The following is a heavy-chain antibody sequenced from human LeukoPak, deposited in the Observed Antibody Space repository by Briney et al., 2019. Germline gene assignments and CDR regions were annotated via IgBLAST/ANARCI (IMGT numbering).Heavy chain of an antibody. Sequence: GGSLRLSCAASGFTFSSYAMHWVRQAPGKGLEWVAVISYDGSNKYYADSVKGRFTISRDNSKNTLYLQMNSLRAEDTAVYYCLVITMVRGPTGSWFDPWGQGTLVTVSS. V-gene: IGHV3-30*04. CDR1: GFTFSSYA. J-gene: IGHJ5*02. CDR3: LVITMVRGPTGSWFDP. D-gene: IGHD3-10*01. CDR2: ISYDGSNK.